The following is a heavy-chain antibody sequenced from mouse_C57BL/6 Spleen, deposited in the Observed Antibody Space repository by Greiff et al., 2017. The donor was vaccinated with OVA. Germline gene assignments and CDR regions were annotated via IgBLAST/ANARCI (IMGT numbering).Heavy chain of an antibody. D-gene: IGHD1-1*01. Sequence: QVQLQQPGAELVKPGASVKLSCKASGYTFTSYWMHWVKQRPGQGLEWIGMIHPNSGSTNYNEKFKSKATLTVDKSSSTAYMQLSSLTSEDSAVYYCARYYCGGSYGYFDVWGTGTTVTVSS. V-gene: IGHV1-64*01. CDR2: IHPNSGST. CDR1: GYTFTSYW. CDR3: ARYYCGGSYGYFDV. J-gene: IGHJ1*03.